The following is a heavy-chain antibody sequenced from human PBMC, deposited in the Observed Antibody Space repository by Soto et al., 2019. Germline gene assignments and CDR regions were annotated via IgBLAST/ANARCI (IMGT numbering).Heavy chain of an antibody. V-gene: IGHV3-23*01. J-gene: IGHJ4*02. CDR2: ISGSGGSA. D-gene: IGHD6-19*01. Sequence: PGGSLRLSCAASGFTFSSYAMSWVRQAPGKGLEWVSAISGSGGSAHYADSVKGRFTISRDNSKNTLYLQMNSLRAEDTAVYYCAKDLGAAVDGTGDNWGQGTLVTVSS. CDR1: GFTFSSYA. CDR3: AKDLGAAVDGTGDN.